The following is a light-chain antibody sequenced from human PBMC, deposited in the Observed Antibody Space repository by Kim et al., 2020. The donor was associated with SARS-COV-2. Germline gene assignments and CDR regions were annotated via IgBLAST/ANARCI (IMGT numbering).Light chain of an antibody. CDR3: QAWDSSTWG. Sequence: SYELTQPPSVSVSPGQTASITCSGDKLGDKYACWHQQKPGQSPVLVIYQDSKRPSGIPERFSGSNSGNTATLTISGTQAMDEAVYYCQAWDSSTWGFGGGTKLTVL. V-gene: IGLV3-1*01. CDR2: QDS. J-gene: IGLJ3*02. CDR1: KLGDKY.